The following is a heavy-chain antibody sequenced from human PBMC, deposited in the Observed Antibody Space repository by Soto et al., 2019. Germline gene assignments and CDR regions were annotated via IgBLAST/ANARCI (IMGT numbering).Heavy chain of an antibody. D-gene: IGHD3-10*01. CDR2: IKQDGSEK. J-gene: IGHJ6*02. Sequence: GESLKISCAASGLTFRSYWMHWVRQAPGKGLEWVANIKQDGSEKYYVDSVKGRFTISRDNAKNSLYLQMNSLRAEDTAVYYCAREGFRRVTSYYGMDVWGQGTTVTVSS. V-gene: IGHV3-7*04. CDR3: AREGFRRVTSYYGMDV. CDR1: GLTFRSYW.